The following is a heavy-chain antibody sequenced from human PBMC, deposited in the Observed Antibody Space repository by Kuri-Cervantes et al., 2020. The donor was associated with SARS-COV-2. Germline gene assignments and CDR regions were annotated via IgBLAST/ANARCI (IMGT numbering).Heavy chain of an antibody. J-gene: IGHJ3*02. V-gene: IGHV4-39*07. Sequence: GSLRLSCTVSGGSISSSSYYWSWIRQPPGKGLEWIGEINHSGSTNYNPSLKSRVTISVDTSKNQFSLKLSSVTAADTAVYYCARARIYCSSTSCRPMAFDIWGQGTMVTVSS. D-gene: IGHD2-2*01. CDR3: ARARIYCSSTSCRPMAFDI. CDR2: INHSGST. CDR1: GGSISSSSYY.